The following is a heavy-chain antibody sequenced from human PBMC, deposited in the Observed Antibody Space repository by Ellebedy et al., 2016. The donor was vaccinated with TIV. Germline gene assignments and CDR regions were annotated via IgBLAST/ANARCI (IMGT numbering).Heavy chain of an antibody. CDR2: IIPILGIA. CDR1: GGTFSSYA. Sequence: AASVKVSCKASGGTFSSYAISWVRQAPGQGLEWMGRIIPILGIANYAQKFQGRVTITADKSTSTAYMELSSLRSEDTAVYYCAREIPGDPENIFDYWGQGTLVTVSS. J-gene: IGHJ4*02. V-gene: IGHV1-69*04. CDR3: AREIPGDPENIFDY. D-gene: IGHD2-21*01.